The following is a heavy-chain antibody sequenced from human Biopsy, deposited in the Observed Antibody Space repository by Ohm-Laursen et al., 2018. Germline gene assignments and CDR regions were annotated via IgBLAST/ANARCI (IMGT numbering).Heavy chain of an antibody. CDR1: GGSIISYY. D-gene: IGHD3-3*01. CDR2: VYNGGIT. Sequence: GTLSLTCSVSGGSIISYYWTWIRQPPGKGLEWIGHVYNGGITNYNPSLKSRVTISKDTSKSQFSLQVNSVTAADTAVYYCARTPRDSFWSGSYKRGLWFDPWGQGTLVIVSS. CDR3: ARTPRDSFWSGSYKRGLWFDP. V-gene: IGHV4-59*01. J-gene: IGHJ5*02.